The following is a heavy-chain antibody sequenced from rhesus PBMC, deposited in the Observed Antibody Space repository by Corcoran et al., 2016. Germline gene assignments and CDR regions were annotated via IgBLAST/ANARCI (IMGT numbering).Heavy chain of an antibody. CDR1: GASLRGYY. CDR3: ARRTGGHRVDSGCSWDYGLDS. V-gene: IGHV4-165*02. J-gene: IGHJ6*01. D-gene: IGHD2-33*01. CDR2: IDGGSRNT. Sequence: QVQLQESGPGLVKPSDTLSLACAVSGASLRGYYWRWIRQPPGQGLGWLGYIDGGSRNTYNNPSLKSRVTMSTDTSKNQFSLKLNSVTAAETAVYYGARRTGGHRVDSGCSWDYGLDSWGQGVVVTVSS.